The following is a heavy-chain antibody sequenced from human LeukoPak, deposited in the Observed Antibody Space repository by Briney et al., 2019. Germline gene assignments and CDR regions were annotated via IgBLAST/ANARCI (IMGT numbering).Heavy chain of an antibody. J-gene: IGHJ5*02. Sequence: SETLSLTCTVSGGSVSSYYWSWIRQPPGKGLEWIGSIYYSGSTYYNPSLKSRVTISVDTSKNQFSLKLSSVTAADTAVYYCARVSSRYYYDSGSYFVWFDPWGQGTLVTVSS. CDR2: IYYSGST. CDR1: GGSVSSYY. D-gene: IGHD3-10*01. CDR3: ARVSSRYYYDSGSYFVWFDP. V-gene: IGHV4-59*02.